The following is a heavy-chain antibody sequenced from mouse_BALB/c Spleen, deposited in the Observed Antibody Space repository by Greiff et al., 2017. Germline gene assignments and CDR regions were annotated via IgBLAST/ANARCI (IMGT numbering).Heavy chain of an antibody. CDR1: GFNIKDTY. J-gene: IGHJ2*01. Sequence: EVQLQQSGAELVKPGASVKLSCTASGFNIKDTYMHWVKQRPEQGLEWIGWIDPENGDTEYAPKFQGKATMTADTSSNTAYLQLSSLTSEDTAVYYCKGITTARDYWGQGTTLTVSS. CDR2: IDPENGDT. CDR3: KGITTARDY. V-gene: IGHV14-4*02. D-gene: IGHD1-2*01.